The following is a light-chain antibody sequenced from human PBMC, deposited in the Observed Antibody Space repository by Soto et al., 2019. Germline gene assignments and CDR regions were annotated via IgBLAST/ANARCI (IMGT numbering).Light chain of an antibody. Sequence: QSALTQPASVSGSPGQTITISCTGSDSDIGAYNYVSWYQHHPGKAPKLLIYEVSDQPSGVSHRFSGSKSANTASLTISGLQADDEADYYCASYTTRHIRVFGGGTKLTVL. CDR3: ASYTTRHIRV. J-gene: IGLJ3*02. CDR1: DSDIGAYNY. CDR2: EVS. V-gene: IGLV2-14*01.